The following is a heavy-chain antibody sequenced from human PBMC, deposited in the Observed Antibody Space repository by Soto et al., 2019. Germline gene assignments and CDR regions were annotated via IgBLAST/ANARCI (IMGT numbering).Heavy chain of an antibody. J-gene: IGHJ6*03. CDR3: ARDNRGYCSGGSCYPPSYYYYMDV. D-gene: IGHD2-15*01. CDR2: ISSSGSTI. V-gene: IGHV3-11*01. CDR1: GFTFSDYY. Sequence: QVQLVESGGGLVKPGGSLRLSCAASGFTFSDYYMSWIRQAPGKGLEWVSYISSSGSTIYYADSVKGRFTISRDNAKNTLYLQMNSLRAEDTALYYCARDNRGYCSGGSCYPPSYYYYMDVWGKGTTVTVSS.